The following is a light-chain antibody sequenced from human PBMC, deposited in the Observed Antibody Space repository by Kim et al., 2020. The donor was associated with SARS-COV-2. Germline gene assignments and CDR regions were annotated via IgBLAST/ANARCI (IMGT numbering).Light chain of an antibody. CDR3: QAWDSALMV. CDR2: QDS. J-gene: IGLJ2*01. V-gene: IGLV3-1*01. CDR1: KLGDKY. Sequence: VAPGQTASITCSGDKLGDKYACWYQQKPGQSPVLVIYQDSKRPSGIPERFSGSNSGNTATLTISGTQAMDEADYYCQAWDSALMVFGGGTKLTVL.